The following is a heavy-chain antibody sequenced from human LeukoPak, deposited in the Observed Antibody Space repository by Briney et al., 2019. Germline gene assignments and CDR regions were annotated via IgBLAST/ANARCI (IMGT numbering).Heavy chain of an antibody. V-gene: IGHV4-61*02. D-gene: IGHD3-22*01. J-gene: IGHJ4*02. CDR2: IYTSGST. Sequence: SETLSLTCTVSGGSISSGSYYWSWIRQPAGKGLEWIGRIYTSGSTNYNPSLKSRVTISVDTSKNQFSLKLSSVTAADTAVYYCASNYYDSSGYYYGYWGQGTLVTVSS. CDR1: GGSISSGSYY. CDR3: ASNYYDSSGYYYGY.